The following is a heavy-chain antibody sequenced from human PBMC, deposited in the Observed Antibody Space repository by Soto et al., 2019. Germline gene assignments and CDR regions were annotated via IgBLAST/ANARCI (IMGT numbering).Heavy chain of an antibody. V-gene: IGHV4-31*03. J-gene: IGHJ6*02. D-gene: IGHD2-21*02. CDR3: ARGYCGGDCYYRSGMDV. CDR2: IYYSGST. CDR1: GGSISSGGYY. Sequence: QVQLQESGPGLVKPSQTLSLTCTVSGGSISSGGYYWSWIRQHPGKGLEWIGYIYYSGSTYYNPSLKGRVTISVDTSKNPFSRKLSSVTAADTAVYYCARGYCGGDCYYRSGMDVWGQGTTVTVSS.